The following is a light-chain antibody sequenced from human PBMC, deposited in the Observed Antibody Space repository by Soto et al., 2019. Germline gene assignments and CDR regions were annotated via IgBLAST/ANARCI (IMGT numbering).Light chain of an antibody. Sequence: DIQMTQSPSTLSASVGDRVTITCRASQSISSWLAWYQQKPGKAPKLLIYDASSLESGVPSRFSGSGSGTEFPLTISSLQPDDFAPYYCQQYNSYSWTFCQGTKVEIK. CDR3: QQYNSYSWT. CDR1: QSISSW. J-gene: IGKJ1*01. CDR2: DAS. V-gene: IGKV1-5*01.